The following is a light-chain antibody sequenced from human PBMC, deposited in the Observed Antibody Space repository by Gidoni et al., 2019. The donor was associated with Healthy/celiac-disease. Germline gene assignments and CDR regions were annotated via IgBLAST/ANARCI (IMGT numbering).Light chain of an antibody. CDR2: WAS. CDR3: QHLGT. Sequence: DIVMTQSPDSLAVSLGERATINCKSSQSVLYSSNNKNYLAWYQQKPGQPPKLLIYWASTRESVVPDRFSGSGSGTDFTLTISSLQAEDVAVYYCQHLGTFXXXTKVEIK. CDR1: QSVLYSSNNKNY. J-gene: IGKJ1*01. V-gene: IGKV4-1*01.